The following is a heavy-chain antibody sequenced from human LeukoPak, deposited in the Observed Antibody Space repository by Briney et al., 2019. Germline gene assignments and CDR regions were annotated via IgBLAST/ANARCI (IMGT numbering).Heavy chain of an antibody. CDR3: ARVVVVAAD. V-gene: IGHV3-48*01. CDR1: GFTFSSYS. J-gene: IGHJ4*02. D-gene: IGHD2-15*01. Sequence: GGSLRPSCAASGFTFSSYSMNWVRQAPGKGLEWVSYISSSSTIYYADSVKGRFTISRDNAKNSLYLQMNSLRAEDTAVYYCARVVVVAADWGQGTLVTVSS. CDR2: ISSSSTI.